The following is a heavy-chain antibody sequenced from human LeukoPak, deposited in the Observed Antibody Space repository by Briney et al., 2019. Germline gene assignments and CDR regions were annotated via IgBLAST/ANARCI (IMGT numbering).Heavy chain of an antibody. J-gene: IGHJ5*02. Sequence: ASVKVSCKASGYTFTGYYMHWVRQAPGQGLEWMGWINPNSGGTNYAQEFQGRVTMTRDTSISTAYMELSRLRSDDTAVYYCARGFERMEFDPWGQGTLVTVSS. D-gene: IGHD2-15*01. CDR3: ARGFERMEFDP. V-gene: IGHV1-2*02. CDR2: INPNSGGT. CDR1: GYTFTGYY.